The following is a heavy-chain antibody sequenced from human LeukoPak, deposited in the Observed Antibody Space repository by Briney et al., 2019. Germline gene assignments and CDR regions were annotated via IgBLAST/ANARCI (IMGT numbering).Heavy chain of an antibody. J-gene: IGHJ5*02. CDR1: GGSISSSSYY. D-gene: IGHD6-19*01. Sequence: PSETLSLTCTVSGGSISSSSYYWGWIRQPPGKGLEWIGSIYYSGSTYYNPSLKSRVTISVDTSKNQFSLKLSSVTAADTAVYYCARPWPYSSGWYGNWFDPWGQGTLVTVSS. CDR3: ARPWPYSSGWYGNWFDP. V-gene: IGHV4-39*01. CDR2: IYYSGST.